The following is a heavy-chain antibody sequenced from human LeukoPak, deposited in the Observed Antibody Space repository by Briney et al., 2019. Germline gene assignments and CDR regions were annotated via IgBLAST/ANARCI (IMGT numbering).Heavy chain of an antibody. V-gene: IGHV5-51*01. CDR1: GYNFTSSW. CDR2: IYPGDSDT. CDR3: ARYTDLYYFDY. J-gene: IGHJ4*02. Sequence: GEPLKISCKGSGYNFTSSWIGWVRQMPGKGLEWMGIIYPGDSDTRYSPSFQGQVTISADKSISTAYLQWSSLNTSDTAIYYCARYTDLYYFDYWGQGTLVTVSS. D-gene: IGHD1-1*01.